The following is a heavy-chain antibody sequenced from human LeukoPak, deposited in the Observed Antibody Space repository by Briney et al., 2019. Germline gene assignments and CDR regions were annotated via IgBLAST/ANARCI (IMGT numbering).Heavy chain of an antibody. CDR1: GYTFTDYY. V-gene: IGHV1-2*02. D-gene: IGHD3-10*01. J-gene: IGHJ5*02. CDR2: INPKSGDT. CDR3: ARVQEGDRGNWFDP. Sequence: ASVKVSCKASGYTFTDYYMHWVRQAPGQGLEWMGWINPKSGDTHYAQKFQGRVTMTRDTSISTAYMELSSLRSEDTAVYYCARVQEGDRGNWFDPWGQGTLVTVSS.